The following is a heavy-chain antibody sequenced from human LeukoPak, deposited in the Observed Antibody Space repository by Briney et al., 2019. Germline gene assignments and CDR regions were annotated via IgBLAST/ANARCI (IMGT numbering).Heavy chain of an antibody. V-gene: IGHV4-39*01. D-gene: IGHD3-10*01. CDR1: GGSISSNDYY. CDR3: ARFMVRGLIVDY. Sequence: PSETLSLTCTVSGGSISSNDYYWGWIRQPPGGGLEWIGNIYYSVSTFYNPSLKSRVTISVDTSKNQFSLKLSSVTAADTAVYYCARFMVRGLIVDYWGQGTLVTVSS. CDR2: IYYSVST. J-gene: IGHJ4*02.